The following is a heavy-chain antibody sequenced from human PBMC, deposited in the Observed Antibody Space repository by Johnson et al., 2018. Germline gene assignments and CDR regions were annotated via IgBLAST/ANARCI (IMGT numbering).Heavy chain of an antibody. CDR3: ARGRNYYYDSSGSLVDV. CDR1: GFTFSSYD. V-gene: IGHV3-13*01. Sequence: VQLVQSGGVVVQPGGSLRLSCAASGFTFSSYDIHWVRQATGKGLEWVSAIGTAGDTYYPGSVKGRFTISRENAKNSLYLQMKSLRAGDTAGYYCARGRNYYYDSSGSLVDVWGQGTTVTVSS. CDR2: IGTAGDT. J-gene: IGHJ6*02. D-gene: IGHD3-22*01.